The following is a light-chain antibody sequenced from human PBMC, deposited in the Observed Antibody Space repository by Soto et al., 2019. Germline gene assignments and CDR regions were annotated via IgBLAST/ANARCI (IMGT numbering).Light chain of an antibody. CDR3: SSYTSSSPLDV. CDR1: SSDVGGYNY. J-gene: IGLJ1*01. CDR2: EVT. V-gene: IGLV2-14*01. Sequence: QSALTQPASVSGSPGQSITISCTGTSSDVGGYNYVSWYQQHPGKAPKLMIYEVTNRPSGVSNRFSGSKSGNTASLTISGLQPEDEADYYCSSYTSSSPLDVFGTGTKLTVL.